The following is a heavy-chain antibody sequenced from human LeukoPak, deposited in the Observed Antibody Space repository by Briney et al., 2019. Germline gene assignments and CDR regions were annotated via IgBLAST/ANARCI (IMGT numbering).Heavy chain of an antibody. CDR1: GGSIRSGGYY. D-gene: IGHD3-22*01. J-gene: IGHJ4*02. V-gene: IGHV4-31*03. Sequence: SETLSLTCTVSGGSIRSGGYYCTWIRQHPGKGLEWIRYIYRSGSTYYNPSLEGRVTISVDTSRNQFSLKLNSVTAADTAVYYCAIDRSGYYHFDYWGQGALVTVSS. CDR3: AIDRSGYYHFDY. CDR2: IYRSGST.